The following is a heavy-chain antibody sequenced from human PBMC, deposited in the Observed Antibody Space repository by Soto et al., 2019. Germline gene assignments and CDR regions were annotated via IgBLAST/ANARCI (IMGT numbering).Heavy chain of an antibody. CDR1: GFTFSSYA. CDR3: ARDLLTYYDILTGFDY. D-gene: IGHD3-9*01. CDR2: ISYDGSNK. V-gene: IGHV3-30-3*01. Sequence: GGSLRLSCAASGFTFSSYAMHWVRQAPGKGLEWVAVISYDGSNKYYADSVKGRFTISRDNSKNTLYLQMNSLRAEDTAVYYCARDLLTYYDILTGFDYWGHGTLVTVSS. J-gene: IGHJ4*01.